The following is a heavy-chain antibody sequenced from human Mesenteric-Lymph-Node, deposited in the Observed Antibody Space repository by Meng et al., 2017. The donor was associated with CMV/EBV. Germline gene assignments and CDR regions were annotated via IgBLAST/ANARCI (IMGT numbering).Heavy chain of an antibody. V-gene: IGHV3-30*02. CDR3: AKDQVPVGGYYFYGTDV. J-gene: IGHJ6*02. CDR1: GFTFNTYG. Sequence: GGSLRLSCAASGFTFNTYGMHWVRQAPGKGLEWVAFIQHDGNNKYYVGSVKGRFTISRDNSKSTVSLQMNSLRAEDTAVYYCAKDQVPVGGYYFYGTDVWGQGTTVTVSS. CDR2: IQHDGNNK. D-gene: IGHD6-13*01.